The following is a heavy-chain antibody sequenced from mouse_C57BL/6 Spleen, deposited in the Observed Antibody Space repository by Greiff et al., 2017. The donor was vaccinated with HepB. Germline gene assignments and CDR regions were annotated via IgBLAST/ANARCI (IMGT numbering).Heavy chain of an antibody. Sequence: DVHLVESGGDLVKPGGSLKLSCAASGFTFSSYGMSWVRQTPDKRLEWVATISSGGSYTYYPDSVKGRFTISRDNAKNTLYLQMSSLKSEDTAMYYCARQGGPIYYGNYPDYWGQSTTLTVSS. CDR3: ARQGGPIYYGNYPDY. V-gene: IGHV5-6*01. J-gene: IGHJ2*01. D-gene: IGHD2-1*01. CDR2: ISSGGSYT. CDR1: GFTFSSYG.